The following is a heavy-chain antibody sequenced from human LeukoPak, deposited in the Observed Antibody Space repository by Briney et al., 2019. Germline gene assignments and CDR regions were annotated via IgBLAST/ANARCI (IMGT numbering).Heavy chain of an antibody. CDR2: INPSGGST. D-gene: IGHD6-19*01. CDR1: GYTFTSYY. J-gene: IGHJ6*03. Sequence: GASVKVSCKASGYTFTSYYMHWVRQAPGQGLEWMGIINPSGGSTSYAQKFQGRVTMTRDTSTSTVYMELSSLRSEDTAVYYCARATRVESFSSGWSTYYYYMDVWGKGTTVTVSS. CDR3: ARATRVESFSSGWSTYYYYMDV. V-gene: IGHV1-46*01.